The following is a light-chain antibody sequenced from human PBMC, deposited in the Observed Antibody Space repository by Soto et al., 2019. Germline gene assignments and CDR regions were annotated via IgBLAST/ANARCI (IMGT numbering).Light chain of an antibody. J-gene: IGKJ1*01. Sequence: ELVLTQSPATLSLSPGERATLSCRASQTVRNNYLAWYQQKPGQAPRLLIYDASSRATGIPDRFSGSGSGTEFTLTISGLQPEDSATYYCQQYERYSAFGQGTKVDIK. CDR2: DAS. V-gene: IGKV3-20*01. CDR1: QTVRNNY. CDR3: QQYERYSA.